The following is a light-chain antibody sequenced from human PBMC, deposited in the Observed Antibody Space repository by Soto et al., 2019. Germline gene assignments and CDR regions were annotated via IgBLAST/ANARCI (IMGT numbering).Light chain of an antibody. Sequence: QSALTQPRSVSGSPGQSVSISCTGTSSDVGGYTYVSWYQQHPGKAPKLLIYDNNKRPSGIPDRFSGSKSGTSATLGITGLQTGDEADYYCGTWDSSLSAVFGGGTKLTVL. CDR2: DNN. V-gene: IGLV1-51*01. CDR1: SSDVGGYTY. J-gene: IGLJ2*01. CDR3: GTWDSSLSAV.